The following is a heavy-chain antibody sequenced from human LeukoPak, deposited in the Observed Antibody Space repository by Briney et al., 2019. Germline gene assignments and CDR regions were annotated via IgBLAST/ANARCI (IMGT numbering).Heavy chain of an antibody. D-gene: IGHD1-26*01. V-gene: IGHV1-18*01. Sequence: ASVKVSCKASGYTFTSYGISWVRQAPGQGLECMGCISAYTGNTNYAQKPQGRVTMTTDTSTSTAYMELRSLRSDDTAVYYCARDRDLTGSRGAFDIWGQGTMVTVSS. CDR1: GYTFTSYG. CDR3: ARDRDLTGSRGAFDI. CDR2: ISAYTGNT. J-gene: IGHJ3*02.